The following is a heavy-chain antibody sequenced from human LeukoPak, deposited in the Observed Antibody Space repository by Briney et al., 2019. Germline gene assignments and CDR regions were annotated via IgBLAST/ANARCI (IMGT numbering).Heavy chain of an antibody. V-gene: IGHV1-24*01. CDR3: ARYGYSGYDSDY. J-gene: IGHJ4*02. Sequence: ASVKVSCKVSGYTLTELSMHWVRQAPGKGLEWMGGFDPEDGETIYAQKFQGRVTMTEDTSTDTAYMELSSLRSEDTAVYYCARYGYSGYDSDYWGQGTLVTVSS. CDR2: FDPEDGET. D-gene: IGHD5-12*01. CDR1: GYTLTELS.